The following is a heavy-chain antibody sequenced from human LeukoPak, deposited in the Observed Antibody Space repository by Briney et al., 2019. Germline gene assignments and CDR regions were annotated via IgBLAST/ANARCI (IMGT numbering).Heavy chain of an antibody. D-gene: IGHD3-22*01. CDR3: AADYYDSSGYGS. V-gene: IGHV1-69*06. J-gene: IGHJ5*02. CDR1: GYTFTGYY. Sequence: ASVKVSCKASGYTFTGYYMHWVRQAPGQGLEWMGGIIPIFGTANYAQKFQGRVTITADKSTSTAYMELSSLRSEDTAVYYCAADYYDSSGYGSWGQGTLVTVSS. CDR2: IIPIFGTA.